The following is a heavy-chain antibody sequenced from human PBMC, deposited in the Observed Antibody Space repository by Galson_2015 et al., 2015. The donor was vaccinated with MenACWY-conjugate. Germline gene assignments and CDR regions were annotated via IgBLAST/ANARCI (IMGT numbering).Heavy chain of an antibody. J-gene: IGHJ4*02. V-gene: IGHV3-74*01. D-gene: IGHD2-2*01. Sequence: SLRLSCAASGFTFSSYWMHWVRHAPGKGLVWVSLINSDGSSTSYADSVKGRFTISGDNAKNTLYLQMNSLRAEDTAVYYCAVYWSRTRCFGGSGGYWGQGTLVTVSS. CDR1: GFTFSSYW. CDR2: INSDGSST. CDR3: AVYWSRTRCFGGSGGY.